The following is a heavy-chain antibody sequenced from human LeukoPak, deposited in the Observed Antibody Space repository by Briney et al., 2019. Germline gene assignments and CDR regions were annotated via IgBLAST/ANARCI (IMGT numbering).Heavy chain of an antibody. CDR3: ATNPAIAVVVPAAIWGGRYYYYMDV. CDR2: TSYDGSNE. V-gene: IGHV3-30*03. D-gene: IGHD2-2*02. Sequence: PGGSLRLSCAASGFTFSSFGMHWVRQAPGKGLEWVAITSYDGSNEYYADSVKGRFTISRDNSKNTLYLQMNSLRAEDTAVYYCATNPAIAVVVPAAIWGGRYYYYMDVWGKGTTVTVSS. J-gene: IGHJ6*03. CDR1: GFTFSSFG.